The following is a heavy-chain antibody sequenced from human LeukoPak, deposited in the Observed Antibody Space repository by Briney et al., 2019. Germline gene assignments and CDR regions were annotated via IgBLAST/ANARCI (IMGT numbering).Heavy chain of an antibody. D-gene: IGHD2-21*02. J-gene: IGHJ3*02. CDR3: ARDPYCGGDCYSGFGAFDI. CDR2: IKQDGSEE. Sequence: GSLRLSCAASGFTFSNYWMTWVRQAPGKGLEWVANIKQDGSEEVYVDSVKGRFTISRDNSKNSLYLQMNSLRAEDTAVYYCARDPYCGGDCYSGFGAFDIWGQGTMVTVSS. V-gene: IGHV3-7*03. CDR1: GFTFSNYW.